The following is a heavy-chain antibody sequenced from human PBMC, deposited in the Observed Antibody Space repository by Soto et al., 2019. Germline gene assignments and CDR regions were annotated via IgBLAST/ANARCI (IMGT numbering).Heavy chain of an antibody. J-gene: IGHJ6*02. Sequence: QVQLQESGPGLVKPSQTLSLTCTVSGGSLSSGGYYWTWIRQHPGKGLEWIGYNYYSGITYYNPSLKSRVTISLDTSKNQFALKPSSVTAADTAVYYCARGSSIAGLYYGMDVWGQGTTVTVSS. CDR2: NYYSGIT. V-gene: IGHV4-31*03. CDR1: GGSLSSGGYY. D-gene: IGHD6-6*01. CDR3: ARGSSIAGLYYGMDV.